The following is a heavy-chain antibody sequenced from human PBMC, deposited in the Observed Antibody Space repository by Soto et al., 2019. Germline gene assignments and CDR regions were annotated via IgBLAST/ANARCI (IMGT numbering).Heavy chain of an antibody. CDR1: GFTFSSYA. D-gene: IGHD3-9*01. CDR3: VKDLTGLLLYYFDY. CDR2: ISSNGGST. Sequence: GGSLRLSCSASGFTFSSYAMHWVRQAPGKGLEYVSAISSNGGSTYYADSVKGRFTISRDNPKNTLYLQMSSLRAEDTAVYYCVKDLTGLLLYYFDYWGQGTLVTVSS. J-gene: IGHJ4*02. V-gene: IGHV3-64D*06.